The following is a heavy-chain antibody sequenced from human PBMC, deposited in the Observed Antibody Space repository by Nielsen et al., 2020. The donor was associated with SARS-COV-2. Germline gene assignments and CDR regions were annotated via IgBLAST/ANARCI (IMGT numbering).Heavy chain of an antibody. CDR1: GDSITSGGSL. V-gene: IGHV4-31*03. J-gene: IGHJ5*02. CDR2: TSYDGNT. Sequence: SETLSLTCTVSGDSITSGGSLWSWIRHHPSRGLEWLGFTSYDGNTYSNPSLESRLIISVDTSENQFSLRLNSVTAADTAIYFCARGAAWFDPWGQGTRVTVSS. CDR3: ARGAAWFDP. D-gene: IGHD2-15*01.